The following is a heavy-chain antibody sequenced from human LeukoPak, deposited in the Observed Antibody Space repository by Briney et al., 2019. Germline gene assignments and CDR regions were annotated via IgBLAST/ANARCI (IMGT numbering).Heavy chain of an antibody. V-gene: IGHV4-59*11. Sequence: SETLSLTCTVSGGSISSHYWSWIRQPPGKGLEWIGYIYYSGSTYYTPSLKSRVTISVDTSKNHFSLKLSSVTAADTAVYYCASYGGNSVGNWFDPWGQGTLVTVSS. CDR3: ASYGGNSVGNWFDP. CDR1: GGSISSHY. D-gene: IGHD4-23*01. J-gene: IGHJ5*02. CDR2: IYYSGST.